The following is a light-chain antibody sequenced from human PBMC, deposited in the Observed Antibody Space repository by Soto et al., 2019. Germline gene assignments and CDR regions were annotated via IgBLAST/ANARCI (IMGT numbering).Light chain of an antibody. CDR2: AAS. CDR1: QGISSY. V-gene: IGKV1-9*01. CDR3: QQLNSYPLT. J-gene: IGKJ3*01. Sequence: DIPLTQSPSFLSASVGDRVTITCRASQGISSYLAWYQQKPGKAPKLLIYAASTLQSGVPSRFSGSGSWTEFTLTISSLQPEDFATYYCQQLNSYPLTSGPGTKVDIK.